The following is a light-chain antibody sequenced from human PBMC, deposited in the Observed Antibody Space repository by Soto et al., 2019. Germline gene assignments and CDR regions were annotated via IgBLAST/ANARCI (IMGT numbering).Light chain of an antibody. Sequence: QSVLTQPPSVSGSPGQRITISFTGSSSNIGARYDVHCYRQLPGAAPKLLLYGDNNRPSGVPDRFSGSKSGASASLAITGLQADDEADYYCQYYDSSLNRVFGTGTKVTVL. CDR3: QYYDSSLNRV. J-gene: IGLJ1*01. CDR1: SSNIGARYD. CDR2: GDN. V-gene: IGLV1-40*01.